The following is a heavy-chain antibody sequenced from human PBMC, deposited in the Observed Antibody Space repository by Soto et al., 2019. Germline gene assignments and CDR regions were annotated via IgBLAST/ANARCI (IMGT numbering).Heavy chain of an antibody. CDR2: IYYSGST. D-gene: IGHD3-22*01. J-gene: IGHJ3*02. CDR3: ARQTDSYYTFDDSDI. CDR1: SGSISSGSYY. V-gene: IGHV4-39*01. Sequence: SETLSLTCTVSSGSISSGSYYWDWIRQPPGKGLEWIGNIYYSGSTNYNPSLESRVTISVDTSKNQFSLKLSSVTAADTAVYYCARQTDSYYTFDDSDIWGQGTMVTLSS.